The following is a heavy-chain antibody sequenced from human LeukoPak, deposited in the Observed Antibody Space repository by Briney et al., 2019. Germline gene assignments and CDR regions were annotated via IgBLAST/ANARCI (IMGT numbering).Heavy chain of an antibody. Sequence: PGGSLRPSCAASGFTFSSYAMSWVRQAPGKGLEWVSAISGSGGSTYYADSVKGRFTISRDNSKNTLYLQMNSLRAEDTAVYYCAKSVTSRPYYYYGMDVWGQGTTVTVSS. D-gene: IGHD5-18*01. J-gene: IGHJ6*02. CDR1: GFTFSSYA. V-gene: IGHV3-23*01. CDR3: AKSVTSRPYYYYGMDV. CDR2: ISGSGGST.